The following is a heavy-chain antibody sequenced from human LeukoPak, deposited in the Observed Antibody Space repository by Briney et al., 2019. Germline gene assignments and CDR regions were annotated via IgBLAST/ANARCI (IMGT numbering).Heavy chain of an antibody. CDR3: ARGRYCSSTSCYTQKYFQH. Sequence: SETLSLTCAVYGGSFSGYYWSWIRQPPGKGLEWIGEINHSGSTNYNPSLKSRVTISVDTSKNQFSLKLSPVTAADTAVYYCARGRYCSSTSCYTQKYFQHWGQGTLVTVSS. CDR2: INHSGST. CDR1: GGSFSGYY. D-gene: IGHD2-2*01. V-gene: IGHV4-34*01. J-gene: IGHJ1*01.